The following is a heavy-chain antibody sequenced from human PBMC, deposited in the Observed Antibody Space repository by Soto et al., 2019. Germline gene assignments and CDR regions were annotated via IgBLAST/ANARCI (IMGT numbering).Heavy chain of an antibody. CDR2: ISSSGTTI. V-gene: IGHV3-11*01. D-gene: IGHD3-16*02. J-gene: IGHJ6*02. CDR1: GFTFNDYY. CDR3: AKGYVWGIYRPSMDV. Sequence: QGQLGESGGGLAKPGGSLRLSCAASGFTFNDYYMSWIRQAPGKGLEWVSYISSSGTTIYYADSVKGRFTISRDNARNALFLQMSSLRAEDTAVYYCAKGYVWGIYRPSMDVWGHGTTVIVSS.